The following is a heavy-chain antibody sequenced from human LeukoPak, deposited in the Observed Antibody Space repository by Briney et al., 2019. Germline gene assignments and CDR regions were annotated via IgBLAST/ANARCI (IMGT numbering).Heavy chain of an antibody. V-gene: IGHV1-46*03. CDR2: INPSGGST. CDR3: AREGIAAAGKDY. D-gene: IGHD6-13*01. J-gene: IGHJ4*02. Sequence: ASVKVSCKASGCTFTSYYMHWVRQAPGQGLEWMGIINPSGGSTSYAQKFQGRVTMTRDTSTSTVYMELSSLRSEDTAVYYCAREGIAAAGKDYWGQGTLVTVSS. CDR1: GCTFTSYY.